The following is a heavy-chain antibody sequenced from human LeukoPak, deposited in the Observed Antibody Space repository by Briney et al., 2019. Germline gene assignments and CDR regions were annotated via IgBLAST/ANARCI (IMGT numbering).Heavy chain of an antibody. D-gene: IGHD2-2*01. CDR3: ARLCWISCSRTTCSKY. CDR1: GDDLVTYW. J-gene: IGHJ4*02. CDR2: IYPADSDT. Sequence: GESLKISCKGSGDDLVTYWIAWVRQMPGKGLEWMGIIYPADSDTRYSPSFQGQVTISADKSTNTAYLQWSTLKASDTAMYYCARLCWISCSRTTCSKYWGQGTLVTVSS. V-gene: IGHV5-51*01.